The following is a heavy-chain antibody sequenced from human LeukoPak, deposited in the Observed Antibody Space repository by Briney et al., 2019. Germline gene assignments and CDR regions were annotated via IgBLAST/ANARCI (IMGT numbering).Heavy chain of an antibody. D-gene: IGHD1-1*01. CDR3: ARHDDIGIFRNGLDV. Sequence: PSETLSLTCTVSGGSITTHYWSWIRQPPGKGLEWIGHIYYSRGTMYNPSLKSRVTISIDTSKRQLSLKVNSVTATDTAVYYCARHDDIGIFRNGLDVWGQGTTVTVSS. CDR1: GGSITTHY. V-gene: IGHV4-59*08. CDR2: IYYSRGT. J-gene: IGHJ6*02.